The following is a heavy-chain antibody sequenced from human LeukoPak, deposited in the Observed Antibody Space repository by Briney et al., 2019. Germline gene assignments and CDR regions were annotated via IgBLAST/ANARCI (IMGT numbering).Heavy chain of an antibody. CDR3: TRAAADNWFDP. CDR2: INPSGRST. Sequence: ASVKVSCKASGYTFNSYYMHWVRQAPGQGLEWMGIINPSGRSTRYAQKFQGRVTMTRDTSTSTLYMELNSLRSEDTAVYYCTRAAADNWFDPWGQGTLVTVSS. V-gene: IGHV1-46*02. J-gene: IGHJ5*02. CDR1: GYTFNSYY. D-gene: IGHD2-15*01.